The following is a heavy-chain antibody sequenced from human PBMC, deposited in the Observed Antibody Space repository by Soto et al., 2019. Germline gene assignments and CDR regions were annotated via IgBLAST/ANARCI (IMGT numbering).Heavy chain of an antibody. CDR3: ARVPYCSGGSCYPGTDP. D-gene: IGHD2-15*01. CDR2: ISAYNGNT. J-gene: IGHJ5*02. CDR1: GYTFTIYG. Sequence: ASVKVSCKASGYTFTIYGISWVRQAPGQGLEWMGWISAYNGNTNYAQKLQGRVTMTTDTSTSTAYMELRSLRSDDTAVYYCARVPYCSGGSCYPGTDPWGQGTLVTVSS. V-gene: IGHV1-18*01.